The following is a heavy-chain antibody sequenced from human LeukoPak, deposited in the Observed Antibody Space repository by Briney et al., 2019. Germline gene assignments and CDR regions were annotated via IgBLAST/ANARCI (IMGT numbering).Heavy chain of an antibody. Sequence: PGGSLRLSCAASGSTFSSYWMSWVRQAPGKGLEWVANIKQDGSEKYYVDSVRGRFTISRDNAKNSLYLQMNSLRAEDTAVYYCARDRAYQLLSTTIRDYWGQGTLVTVSS. CDR3: ARDRAYQLLSTTIRDY. J-gene: IGHJ4*02. D-gene: IGHD2-2*01. V-gene: IGHV3-7*03. CDR2: IKQDGSEK. CDR1: GSTFSSYW.